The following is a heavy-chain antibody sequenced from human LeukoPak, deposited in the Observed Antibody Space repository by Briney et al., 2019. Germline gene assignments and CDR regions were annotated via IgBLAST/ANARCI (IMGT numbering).Heavy chain of an antibody. V-gene: IGHV4-38-2*01. Sequence: SETLSLTCAVSGYSISSGYYWGWIRQSPGKGLEWIGSIYHSGSTYYNPSLKSRVTISVDTSKNHFSLRLNSVTAADTAVYYCARRSGSYRAGAEYFQHWGRGTLVTVSS. J-gene: IGHJ1*01. CDR3: ARRSGSYRAGAEYFQH. D-gene: IGHD1-26*01. CDR2: IYHSGST. CDR1: GYSISSGYY.